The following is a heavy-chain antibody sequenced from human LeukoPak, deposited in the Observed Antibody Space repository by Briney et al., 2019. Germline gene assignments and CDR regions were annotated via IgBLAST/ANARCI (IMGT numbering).Heavy chain of an antibody. CDR3: ARDGSSGYSSGWYYYYYGMDV. CDR2: INTNTGNP. V-gene: IGHV7-4-1*02. D-gene: IGHD6-19*01. J-gene: IGHJ6*02. CDR1: GYTFTSYA. Sequence: GASVKVPCKASGYTFTSYAMNWVRQAPGQGLEWMGWINTNTGNPTYAQGFTGRFVFSLDTSVSTAYLQISSLKAEDTAVYYCARDGSSGYSSGWYYYYYGMDVWGQGTTVTVSS.